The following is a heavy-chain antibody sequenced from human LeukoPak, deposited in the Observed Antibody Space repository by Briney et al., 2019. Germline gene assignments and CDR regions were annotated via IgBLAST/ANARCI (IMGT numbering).Heavy chain of an antibody. V-gene: IGHV4-61*01. CDR3: ARSASYAPFDY. CDR1: GASVSSASY. Sequence: PSETLSLTCTVSGASVSSASYWTWIRQPPGKGVEWIAHIYNGVNTNYNPSLKSRVTISVDTSKDQFSLKLSSVTAADTAVYYCARSASYAPFDYWGQGTLVTVSS. D-gene: IGHD6-6*01. CDR2: IYNGVNT. J-gene: IGHJ4*02.